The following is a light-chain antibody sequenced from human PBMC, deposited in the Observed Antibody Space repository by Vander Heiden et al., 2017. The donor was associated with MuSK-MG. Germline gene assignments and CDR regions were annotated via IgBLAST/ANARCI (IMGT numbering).Light chain of an antibody. J-gene: IGLJ3*02. CDR1: SSDVGGYNY. CDR3: SSYTSSSTWV. V-gene: IGLV2-14*01. CDR2: EVS. Sequence: QSALTQPASVSGSPGQSITISCTGTSSDVGGYNYVSWYQQHPGKAPILRIYEVSNRPSGVSNRFSGSKSGNTAPLTISGLQAEDEADYYCSSYTSSSTWVFGGGTKLTVL.